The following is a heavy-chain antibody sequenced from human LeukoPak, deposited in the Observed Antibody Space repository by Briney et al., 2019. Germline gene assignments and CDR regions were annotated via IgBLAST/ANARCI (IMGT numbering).Heavy chain of an antibody. CDR3: ARDRHDSHSKPLSDY. J-gene: IGHJ4*02. CDR1: GYTFISYG. CDR2: ISAYNGNT. Sequence: ASVKVSCKASGYTFISYGISWVRQAPGQGLEWMGWISAYNGNTNYAQKLQGRVTMTTDTSTSTAYMELRSLRSDDTAVCYCARDRHDSHSKPLSDYWGQGTLVTVSS. V-gene: IGHV1-18*01. D-gene: IGHD1-14*01.